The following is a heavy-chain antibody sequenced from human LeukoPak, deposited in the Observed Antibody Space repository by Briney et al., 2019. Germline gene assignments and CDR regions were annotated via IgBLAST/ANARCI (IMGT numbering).Heavy chain of an antibody. Sequence: GGSLRLSCAASGFTVSGTYMSWARQAPGKGLEWVSVIYSAGNTYYADSVKGRFIISRDNSKNTLYLQMNSLRAEDTAVYYCARVIFMCYYGSMQGFDYWGQGTLVTVSS. D-gene: IGHD3-10*01. CDR2: IYSAGNT. CDR1: GFTVSGTY. J-gene: IGHJ4*02. V-gene: IGHV3-66*01. CDR3: ARVIFMCYYGSMQGFDY.